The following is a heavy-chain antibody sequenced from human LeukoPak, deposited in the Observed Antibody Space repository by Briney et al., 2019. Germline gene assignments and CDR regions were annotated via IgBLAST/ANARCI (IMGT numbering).Heavy chain of an antibody. J-gene: IGHJ4*02. Sequence: ASVKLSCKASGYTFTGYYMHWVRQAPGQGLEWMGWINPNSGGINYAQKFQGRVTMTRDTSISTAYMELSRLRSDDTALYYCARGVTMIVVVMLDWGQGTLVTVSS. CDR2: INPNSGGI. CDR3: ARGVTMIVVVMLD. CDR1: GYTFTGYY. D-gene: IGHD3-22*01. V-gene: IGHV1-2*02.